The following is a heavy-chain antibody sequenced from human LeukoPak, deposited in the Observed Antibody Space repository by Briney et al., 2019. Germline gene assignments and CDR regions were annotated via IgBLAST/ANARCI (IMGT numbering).Heavy chain of an antibody. CDR3: AKDERYCSRTSCTWGYMDV. D-gene: IGHD2-2*01. J-gene: IGHJ6*03. Sequence: GGSLRLSCAASGFTFSSYSMNWVRQAPGKGLEWVSSISSSSSYIYYADSVKGRFTISRDNAKNSLYLQMNSLRAEDTAVYYCAKDERYCSRTSCTWGYMDVWGKGTTVTVSS. CDR2: ISSSSSYI. V-gene: IGHV3-21*01. CDR1: GFTFSSYS.